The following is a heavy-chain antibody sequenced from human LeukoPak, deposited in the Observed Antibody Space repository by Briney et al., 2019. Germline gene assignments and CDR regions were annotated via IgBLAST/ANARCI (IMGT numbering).Heavy chain of an antibody. D-gene: IGHD5-12*01. CDR1: GYTFTGYY. Sequence: ASVKVSCKASGYTFTGYYMHWVRQAPGQGLEWMGWINPNSGGTNYAQKFQGRVTMTRDTSISTAYMELSRLRPDDTAVYYCASGGLRSWVNGYYFDYWGQGTLVTVSS. CDR3: ASGGLRSWVNGYYFDY. V-gene: IGHV1-2*02. CDR2: INPNSGGT. J-gene: IGHJ4*02.